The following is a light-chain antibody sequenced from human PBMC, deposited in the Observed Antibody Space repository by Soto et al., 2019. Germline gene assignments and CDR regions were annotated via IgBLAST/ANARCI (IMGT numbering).Light chain of an antibody. Sequence: QSALTQSASVSGSPGQSITIYCTGTSSDIGDSYYVSWYQQHPGKAPKLIIYDVSSRPSGVSDLFSGSKSGNTASLTLSGLQAEDEADYYCTSYTTSSTYVFGTGTKLTVL. V-gene: IGLV2-14*03. CDR3: TSYTTSSTYV. J-gene: IGLJ1*01. CDR1: SSDIGDSYY. CDR2: DVS.